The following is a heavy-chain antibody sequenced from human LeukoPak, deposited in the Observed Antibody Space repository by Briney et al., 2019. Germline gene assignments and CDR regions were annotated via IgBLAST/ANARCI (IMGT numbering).Heavy chain of an antibody. Sequence: GGSLRLSCAASGFTVSSNYMSWVRQAPGKGLEWVSVVYSGGSTYYADSVKGRFTISRDNSKNTLYLQMNSLRAEDTAVYYCARDRTTAQGYYYGMDVWGQGTTVTVSS. CDR1: GFTVSSNY. V-gene: IGHV3-66*01. J-gene: IGHJ6*02. CDR2: VYSGGST. CDR3: ARDRTTAQGYYYGMDV. D-gene: IGHD4-17*01.